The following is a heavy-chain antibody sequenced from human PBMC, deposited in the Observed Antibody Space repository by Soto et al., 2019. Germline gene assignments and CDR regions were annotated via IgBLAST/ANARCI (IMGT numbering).Heavy chain of an antibody. Sequence: QVQLVQSGAEVKKPGASVKVSCKASGYTFTNYHIHWVRQAPGQELEWMGIINPGRGSTTYAHKFQGRVTMTRDTSTSTVYMELDSLRSDDTAVYFCARISNSLPDYWGQGTLVTVSS. CDR3: ARISNSLPDY. V-gene: IGHV1-46*01. J-gene: IGHJ4*02. D-gene: IGHD1-1*01. CDR2: INPGRGST. CDR1: GYTFTNYH.